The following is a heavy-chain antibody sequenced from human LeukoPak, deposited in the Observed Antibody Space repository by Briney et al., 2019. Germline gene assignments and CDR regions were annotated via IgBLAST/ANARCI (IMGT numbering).Heavy chain of an antibody. CDR1: GFTFSNSA. Sequence: GGSLRLSCAASGFTFSNSAMSWVRQAPGKGLEWVSSVSGSGGSTCYADSVKGRFTISRDNSKNTLYLQVNSLRAEDTAVYYCARADTSGYIYYFDYWGQGTLVTVSS. J-gene: IGHJ4*02. V-gene: IGHV3-23*01. CDR2: VSGSGGST. CDR3: ARADTSGYIYYFDY. D-gene: IGHD3-22*01.